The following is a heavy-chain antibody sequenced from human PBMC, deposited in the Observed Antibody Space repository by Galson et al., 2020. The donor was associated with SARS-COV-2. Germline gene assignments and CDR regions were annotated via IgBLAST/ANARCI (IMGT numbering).Heavy chain of an antibody. Sequence: SETLSLTCAVYGGSFSNYYWSWFRQPPGKELEWIGDVLYDGTTNYNPSLRSRATVSLDTSRIQFSLQLTSVTAADTAVYYCARGPHIVTTAQFDSWGQGTLVTVSS. CDR2: VLYDGTT. J-gene: IGHJ4*02. D-gene: IGHD5-12*01. CDR1: GGSFSNYY. CDR3: ARGPHIVTTAQFDS. V-gene: IGHV4-34*01.